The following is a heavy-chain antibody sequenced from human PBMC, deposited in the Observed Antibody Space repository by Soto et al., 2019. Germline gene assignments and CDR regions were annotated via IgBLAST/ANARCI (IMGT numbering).Heavy chain of an antibody. D-gene: IGHD6-13*01. CDR3: ARAQGGMWDFFDY. J-gene: IGHJ4*02. CDR2: ISYDGSNK. CDR1: GFTFSSYA. V-gene: IGHV3-30-3*01. Sequence: QVQLVESGGGVVQPGRSLRLSCAASGFTFSSYAMHWVRQAPGKGLEWVAVISYDGSNKYYADSVKGRFTISRDNSKNTRYLQMNSLRAEDTAVYYCARAQGGMWDFFDYWGQGTLVTVSS.